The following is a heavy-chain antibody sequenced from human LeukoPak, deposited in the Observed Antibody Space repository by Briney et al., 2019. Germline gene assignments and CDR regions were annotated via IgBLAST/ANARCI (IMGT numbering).Heavy chain of an antibody. CDR1: GYTFTGYY. CDR2: INPNSGGT. J-gene: IGHJ6*02. D-gene: IGHD3-3*01. Sequence: ASVKVSCKASGYTFTGYYMHWVRQAPGQGLEWMGWINPNSGGTNYAQKFQGRVTMTRDTSISTAYMELSSLRSEDTAVYYCARVIGVVITHGMDVWGQGTTVTVSS. CDR3: ARVIGVVITHGMDV. V-gene: IGHV1-2*02.